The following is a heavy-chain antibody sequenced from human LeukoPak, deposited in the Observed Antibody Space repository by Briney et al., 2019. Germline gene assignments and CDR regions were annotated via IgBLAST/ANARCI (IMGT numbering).Heavy chain of an antibody. CDR2: IYYSGST. CDR1: GGSISSYY. CDR3: ARGSYYYDSSGYYSGRYNWFDP. J-gene: IGHJ5*02. V-gene: IGHV4-59*01. Sequence: SETLSLTCTVSGGSISSYYWSWIRQPPGKGLEWIGYIYYSGSTNYNPSLKSRVTISVDTSKNQFSLKLSSVTAADTAVYYCARGSYYYDSSGYYSGRYNWFDPWGQGTLVTVSS. D-gene: IGHD3-22*01.